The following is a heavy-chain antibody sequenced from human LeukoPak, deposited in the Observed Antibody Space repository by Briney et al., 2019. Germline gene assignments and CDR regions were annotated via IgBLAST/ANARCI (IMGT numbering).Heavy chain of an antibody. CDR3: ASFPPYMVRTDAFDI. D-gene: IGHD3-10*01. Sequence: GGSLRLSCAASGFTFSSFWMNWVRQAPGKGLEWVANIKEDGSEKYYVDSVKGRFTISRDNAKNSLYLQMNSLRAEDTAVYYCASFPPYMVRTDAFDIWGQGTMVTVSS. J-gene: IGHJ3*02. CDR1: GFTFSSFW. V-gene: IGHV3-7*01. CDR2: IKEDGSEK.